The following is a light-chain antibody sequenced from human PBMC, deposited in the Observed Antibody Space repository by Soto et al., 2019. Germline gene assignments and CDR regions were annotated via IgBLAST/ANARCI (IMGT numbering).Light chain of an antibody. Sequence: EIVLTQSPAPLSLSPGERATLSCSASQSVSSYLAWYPQKPGQDPRLLIYDASNRATGTPARFRGSGSGTDFTLTISSLEPEDFAVYYGQQRSNWPRTFGKGTKVEIK. V-gene: IGKV3-11*01. CDR3: QQRSNWPRT. J-gene: IGKJ1*01. CDR2: DAS. CDR1: QSVSSY.